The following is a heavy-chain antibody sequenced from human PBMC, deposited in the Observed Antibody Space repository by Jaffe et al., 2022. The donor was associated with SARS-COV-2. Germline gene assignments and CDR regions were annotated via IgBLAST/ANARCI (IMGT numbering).Heavy chain of an antibody. CDR3: AKDRTWRNEGRKALTRTPLREYYFDY. CDR2: ISGSGGST. J-gene: IGHJ4*02. CDR1: GFTFSSYA. V-gene: IGHV3-23*04. D-gene: IGHD1-1*01. Sequence: EVQLVESGGGLVQPGGSLRLSCAASGFTFSSYAMSWVRQAPGKGLEWVSAISGSGGSTYYADSVKGRFTISRDNSKNTLYLQMNSLRAEDTAVYYCAKDRTWRNEGRKALTRTPLREYYFDYWGQGTLVTVSS.